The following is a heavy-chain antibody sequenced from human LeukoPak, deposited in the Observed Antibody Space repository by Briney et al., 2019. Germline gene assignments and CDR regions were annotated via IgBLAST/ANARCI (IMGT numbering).Heavy chain of an antibody. CDR2: ISFDGSKK. Sequence: GGSLRLSCAASGFTFSSYGMHWVRQAPGKGLEWVAVISFDGSKKYYTDSLQGRFTISRDNSKNTLYLQMNSLRVDDTAVYYCAKDRYSGSFYIDFWGQGALVTVSS. CDR1: GFTFSSYG. CDR3: AKDRYSGSFYIDF. D-gene: IGHD1-26*01. V-gene: IGHV3-30*18. J-gene: IGHJ4*02.